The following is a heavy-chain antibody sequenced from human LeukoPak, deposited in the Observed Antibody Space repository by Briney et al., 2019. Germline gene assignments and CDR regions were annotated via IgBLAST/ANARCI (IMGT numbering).Heavy chain of an antibody. D-gene: IGHD5-24*01. V-gene: IGHV4-34*01. CDR3: ARGRDRSKAGDH. J-gene: IGHJ4*02. CDR2: IHPSGIF. Sequence: SETLSLTCAVYGGSFDDYYCSWLRQPPGKGLEWIGEIHPSGIFYYNSSLLSRVTISIDTSKSQFSLRLTSVTAADTAFYYCARGRDRSKAGDHWGQGSLVTVSS. CDR1: GGSFDDYY.